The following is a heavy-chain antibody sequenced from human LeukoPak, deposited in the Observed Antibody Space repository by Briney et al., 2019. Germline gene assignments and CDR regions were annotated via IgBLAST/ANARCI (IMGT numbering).Heavy chain of an antibody. CDR2: IMPLFGTS. V-gene: IGHV1-69*05. Sequence: SVKVSFKTSGGTFNNSAISWVRQPPGQGLEWVWGIMPLFGTSGYAQKSQGRVTITKDESTRTVYLELTSLTSADTAVYYCARDVHGDYGSGWFDPWGQGTLVSASS. CDR3: ARDVHGDYGSGWFDP. CDR1: GGTFNNSA. D-gene: IGHD4-17*01. J-gene: IGHJ5*02.